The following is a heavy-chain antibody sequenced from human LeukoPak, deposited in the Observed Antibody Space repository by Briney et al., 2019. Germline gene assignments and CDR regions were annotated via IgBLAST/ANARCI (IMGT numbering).Heavy chain of an antibody. CDR3: ARVPSFFAAVTGNAGWFDP. J-gene: IGHJ5*02. D-gene: IGHD6-19*01. CDR2: MNPNCGNT. Sequence: ASVTVSCKASVYTFTTYDINWVRQAAGQGLEWMGCMNPNCGNTGYAQQFQGRVTMTKNTAMGTADMELSSLTSEDTAVYYCARVPSFFAAVTGNAGWFDPWGQGTLVTVSS. V-gene: IGHV1-8*01. CDR1: VYTFTTYD.